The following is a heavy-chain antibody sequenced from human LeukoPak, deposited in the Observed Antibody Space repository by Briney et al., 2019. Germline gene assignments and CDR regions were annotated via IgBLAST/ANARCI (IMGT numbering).Heavy chain of an antibody. CDR2: IYYGGST. CDR3: ARLDSCGYYDY. CDR1: GGSISSSSYY. Sequence: SETLSLTCTVSGGSISSSSYYWGWIRQPPGKGLEWIGSIYYGGSTYYNPSLKSRVTISVDTSKNQFSLKLSSVTAADTAVYYCARLDSCGYYDYWGQGTLVTVSS. J-gene: IGHJ4*02. D-gene: IGHD2-21*01. V-gene: IGHV4-39*01.